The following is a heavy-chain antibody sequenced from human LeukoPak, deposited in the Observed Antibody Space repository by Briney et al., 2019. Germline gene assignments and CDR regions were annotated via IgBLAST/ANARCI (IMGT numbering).Heavy chain of an antibody. CDR2: ISAYNGNT. J-gene: IGHJ4*02. Sequence: GASVKVSCKASGYTFTRYGFTWVRQAPGQGLEWMGWISAYNGNTNYAQKVQGRVTMTTDTSTSTAYMELRSLRSDDTAVYYCAGDRVVVASTYFDYWGQGTLVTVSS. D-gene: IGHD5-12*01. CDR1: GYTFTRYG. CDR3: AGDRVVVASTYFDY. V-gene: IGHV1-18*01.